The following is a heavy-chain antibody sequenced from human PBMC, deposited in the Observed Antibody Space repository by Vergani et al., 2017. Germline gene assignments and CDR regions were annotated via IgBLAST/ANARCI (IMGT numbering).Heavy chain of an antibody. V-gene: IGHV3-15*05. J-gene: IGHJ6*02. CDR3: TRDHRYCGDGSCNWRRDNHYYGLDV. CDR1: GFSFRNAW. D-gene: IGHD4-17*01. Sequence: EVQLLEPGGGIVKPGGSLRPSCVASGFSFRNAWMNWVRRTPGKGLEWVGRIKSTFGRGITDYATTVKGRFTISRDDSKNTLFLQMNGLKTEDIGVYYCTRDHRYCGDGSCNWRRDNHYYGLDVWGQGTMVTVSS. CDR2: IKSTFGRGIT.